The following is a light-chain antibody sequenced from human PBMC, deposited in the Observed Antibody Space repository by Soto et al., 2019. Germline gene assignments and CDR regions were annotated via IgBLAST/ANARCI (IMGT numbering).Light chain of an antibody. J-gene: IGKJ4*01. CDR3: EHYGSAPPLT. CDR1: QSVSSTF. V-gene: IGKV3-20*01. CDR2: GAS. Sequence: EFVLTQSPGTLSLSPGERATLSCRASQSVSSTFLAWYQQKPGQPPRLLIYGASTRGTGIPDRFSGSGSGTDFTLTNSRLEPEDFALYYCEHYGSAPPLTFGGGTKVEIK.